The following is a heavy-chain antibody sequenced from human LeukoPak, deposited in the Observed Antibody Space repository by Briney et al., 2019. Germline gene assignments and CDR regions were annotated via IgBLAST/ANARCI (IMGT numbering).Heavy chain of an antibody. D-gene: IGHD3-3*01. V-gene: IGHV1-69*05. J-gene: IGHJ6*04. CDR1: GGTFSSYA. Sequence: RASGKVSCKASGGTFSSYAISWVRQAPGQGLEWMGGIIPIFGTANYAQKFQGRVTITTDESTSTAYMELSSLRSEDTAVYYCARSSADFWSGSPADVWGKGTTVTVSS. CDR3: ARSSADFWSGSPADV. CDR2: IIPIFGTA.